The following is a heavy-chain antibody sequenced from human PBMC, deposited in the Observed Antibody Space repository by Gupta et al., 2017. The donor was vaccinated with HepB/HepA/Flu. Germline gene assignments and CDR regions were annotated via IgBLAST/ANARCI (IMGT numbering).Heavy chain of an antibody. CDR1: GFTFSNSY. CDR2: IKRKTERETT. V-gene: IGHV3-15*01. D-gene: IGHD3/OR15-3a*01. CDR3: GTGSAFDF. J-gene: IGHJ3*01. Sequence: EVQLVESGGGLVKPGGSLRLSCAVSGFTFSNSYMSWVRQAPGKGLEWVGQIKRKTERETTDYAVPVKGRFTISRDDSKNTLYLQMDNLRTDDTAIYYCGTGSAFDFWGQGTLVTVSS.